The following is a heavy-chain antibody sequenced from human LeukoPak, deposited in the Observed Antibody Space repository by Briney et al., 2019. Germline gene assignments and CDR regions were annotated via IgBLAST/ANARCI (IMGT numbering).Heavy chain of an antibody. Sequence: PSETLSLTCAVYGGSFSGYYWSWIRQPPGKGLEWIGEINHSGSTNYNPPLKSRVTISVDTSKNQFSLKLSSVTAADTAVYCCASLPVTTSSNFDYWGQGTLVTVSS. D-gene: IGHD1-1*01. V-gene: IGHV4-34*01. CDR2: INHSGST. J-gene: IGHJ4*02. CDR1: GGSFSGYY. CDR3: ASLPVTTSSNFDY.